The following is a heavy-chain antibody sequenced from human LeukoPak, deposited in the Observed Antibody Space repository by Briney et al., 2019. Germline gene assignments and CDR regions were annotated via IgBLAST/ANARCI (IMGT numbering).Heavy chain of an antibody. V-gene: IGHV3-23*01. CDR3: AKGYYDYVWGSYYFDY. CDR2: ISGCGGST. J-gene: IGHJ4*02. CDR1: GFPFSSYA. D-gene: IGHD3-16*01. Sequence: PGGSLRLSCAVSGFPFSSYAMSWVRQAPGEGLGWVSAISGCGGSTYYADSVKGRFTISRDNSRDTLYLQMNSLRAEDTAVYYCAKGYYDYVWGSYYFDYWGQGTLVTVSS.